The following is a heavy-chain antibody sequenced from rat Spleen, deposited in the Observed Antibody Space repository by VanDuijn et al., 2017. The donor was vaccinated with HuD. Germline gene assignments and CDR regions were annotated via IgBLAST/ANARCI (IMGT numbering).Heavy chain of an antibody. CDR1: GFSLSNYG. V-gene: IGHV2S61*01. CDR2: IWGDGST. D-gene: IGHD1-5*01. CDR3: AEIGVGDH. Sequence: QVQLKESGPGLVKPSLTLSLTCTVSGFSLSNYGVFWVRQPPGKGLEWMGVIWGDGSTNYNSALKSRLSISRDTSKSQVFLTMNSLQTDDTAVYYCAEIGVGDHWGQGVMVTVSS. J-gene: IGHJ2*01.